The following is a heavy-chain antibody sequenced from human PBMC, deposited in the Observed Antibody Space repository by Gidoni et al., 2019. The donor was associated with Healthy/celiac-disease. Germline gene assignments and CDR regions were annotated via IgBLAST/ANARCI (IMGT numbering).Heavy chain of an antibody. Sequence: EVQLVQFGAEVKKPGESLRISCKGSGYSFTSYCTRWVRQMPGQGLEWMGRIDPNDSDTNYSPSFQCHVTISADKAISTAYLQWSSLKASDTAMYYCARRIEDIVVVVAAVDDAFVIWGQGTMVTVSS. CDR1: GYSFTSYC. J-gene: IGHJ3*02. CDR2: IDPNDSDT. D-gene: IGHD2-15*01. CDR3: ARRIEDIVVVVAAVDDAFVI. V-gene: IGHV5-10-1*03.